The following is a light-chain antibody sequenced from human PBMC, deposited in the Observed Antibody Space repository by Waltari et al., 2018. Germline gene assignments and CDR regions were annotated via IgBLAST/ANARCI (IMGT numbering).Light chain of an antibody. J-gene: IGKJ1*01. CDR1: QSINRY. CDR3: QQSYSTLWT. V-gene: IGKV1-39*01. CDR2: AAS. Sequence: DIQMTQSPSSLSASVGDRVTITCRASQSINRYLNWYQQKPGKAPKLLIYAASRLQSGVPSRFSGSGSGTDFTLTISSLQPEDFATYYCQQSYSTLWTFGQGTKVEIK.